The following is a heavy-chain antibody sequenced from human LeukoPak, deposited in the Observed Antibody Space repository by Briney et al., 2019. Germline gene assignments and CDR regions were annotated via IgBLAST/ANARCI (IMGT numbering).Heavy chain of an antibody. CDR3: AKAAGQSQDPAWFDY. D-gene: IGHD5-18*01. J-gene: IGHJ4*02. Sequence: GGSLRLSCAASGFTFSSYAMSWVRQAPGKGLEWVSGISGSGGSTDYADSVKGRFTISRDNSKNTLYLQMNSLRAEDTAVYYCAKAAGQSQDPAWFDYWGQGTLVTVSS. CDR2: ISGSGGST. V-gene: IGHV3-23*01. CDR1: GFTFSSYA.